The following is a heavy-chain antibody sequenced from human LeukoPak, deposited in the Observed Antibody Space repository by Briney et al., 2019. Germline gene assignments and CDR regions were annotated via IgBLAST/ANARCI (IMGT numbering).Heavy chain of an antibody. Sequence: GGSLRLSCAASGFTFSNYWMSWVRQAPGKGLEWVANIKKDGSEKYFVDSVKGRFTISRDNAKNSLYLEMNSLRAEDTAVYYCARGGSYYIYWGQGTLVTVSS. CDR3: ARGGSYYIY. D-gene: IGHD3-10*01. V-gene: IGHV3-7*05. CDR1: GFTFSNYW. CDR2: IKKDGSEK. J-gene: IGHJ4*02.